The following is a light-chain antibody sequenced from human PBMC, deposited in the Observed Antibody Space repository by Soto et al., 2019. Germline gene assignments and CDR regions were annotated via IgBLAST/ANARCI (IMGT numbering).Light chain of an antibody. Sequence: EIVMTQSPATLSVAPGERVTFSCRASQGVSRKLAWYQHKPGQAPRLLISGVSTGATGIPARFSGSGSGTEFTLTISSLQSEDCAIYYCQQYYTWPITFGGGTKVEIK. J-gene: IGKJ4*01. CDR3: QQYYTWPIT. V-gene: IGKV3-15*01. CDR2: GVS. CDR1: QGVSRK.